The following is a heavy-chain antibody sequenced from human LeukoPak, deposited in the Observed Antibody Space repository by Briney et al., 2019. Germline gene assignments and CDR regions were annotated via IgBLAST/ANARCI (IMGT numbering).Heavy chain of an antibody. V-gene: IGHV3-30*04. Sequence: GGSLRLSCAASGFTFSSYAMHWVRQAPGKGREWVAVILDDGSNKYYADSVKGRFTISRDNSRNTLYLQMNSLKAKDTAVYYCARDRASTLDYWGQGTLVTVSS. CDR2: ILDDGSNK. J-gene: IGHJ4*02. CDR1: GFTFSSYA. CDR3: ARDRASTLDY. D-gene: IGHD2/OR15-2a*01.